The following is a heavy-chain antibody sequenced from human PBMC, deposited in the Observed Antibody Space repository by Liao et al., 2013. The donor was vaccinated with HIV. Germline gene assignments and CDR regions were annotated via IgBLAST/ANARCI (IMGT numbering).Heavy chain of an antibody. J-gene: IGHJ2*01. CDR2: VSRGGSA. V-gene: IGHV4-34*01. D-gene: IGHD1-26*01. CDR1: GGSFGDYF. CDR3: ARVQWEPAPNWYSDL. Sequence: LQQRDTGLLKPSETLSLTCAIYGGSFGDYFWAWIRQPPGKGLEWIGEVSRGGSATYNPSLRSRLTISSDTSTTQFSLQLTSVTAADTAVYYCARVQWEPAPNWYSDLWGRGTLVIVSS.